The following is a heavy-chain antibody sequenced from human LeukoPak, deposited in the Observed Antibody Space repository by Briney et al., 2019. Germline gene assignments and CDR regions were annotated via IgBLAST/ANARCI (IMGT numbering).Heavy chain of an antibody. V-gene: IGHV3-15*01. CDR3: TTDIGYYDSSGYYLGY. CDR1: GFTFSNAW. Sequence: AGGSLRLSCAASGFTFSNAWMSWVRQAPGKGLEWVGRIKSKTDGGTTDYAAPVKGRFTISRDDSKNTLYLQMNSLKTEDTAVYYCTTDIGYYDSSGYYLGYWGQGTLVTVSS. D-gene: IGHD3-22*01. CDR2: IKSKTDGGTT. J-gene: IGHJ4*02.